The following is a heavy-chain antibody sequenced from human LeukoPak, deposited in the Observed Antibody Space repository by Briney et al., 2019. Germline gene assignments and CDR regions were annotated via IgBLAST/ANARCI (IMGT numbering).Heavy chain of an antibody. Sequence: SVKVSCKASGGTFSSYAISWVRQAPGLGLEWMGRIIPIFGIANYAQKFQGRVTITADKSTSTAYMELSSLRSEDTAVYYCASQFRYYDSSGYINWFDPWGQGTLVTVSS. V-gene: IGHV1-69*04. J-gene: IGHJ5*02. CDR1: GGTFSSYA. CDR2: IIPIFGIA. D-gene: IGHD3-22*01. CDR3: ASQFRYYDSSGYINWFDP.